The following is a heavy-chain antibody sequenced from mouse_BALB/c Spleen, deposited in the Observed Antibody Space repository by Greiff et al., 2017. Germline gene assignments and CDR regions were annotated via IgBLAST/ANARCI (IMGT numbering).Heavy chain of an antibody. D-gene: IGHD1-1*01. Sequence: VHVKQSGPELVKPGASVKMSCKASGYTFTSYVMHWVKQKPGQGLEWIGYINPYNDGTKYNEKFKGKATLTSDKSSSTAYMELSSLTSEDSAVYYCARGRGYGSRYYFDYWGQGTTLTVSS. V-gene: IGHV1-14*01. CDR3: ARGRGYGSRYYFDY. CDR2: INPYNDGT. CDR1: GYTFTSYV. J-gene: IGHJ2*01.